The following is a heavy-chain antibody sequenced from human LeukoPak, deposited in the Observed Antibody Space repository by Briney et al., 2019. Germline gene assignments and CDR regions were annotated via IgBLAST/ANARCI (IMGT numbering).Heavy chain of an antibody. Sequence: PGGSLRVSCAASGFTFSSYSMNWVRQAPGKGLEWVSYISSSSSTIYYADSVKGRFTISRDNAKNSLYLQMNSLRAEDTAVYYCAREGYDFWSGYRNYFDYWGQGTLVTVSS. CDR3: AREGYDFWSGYRNYFDY. CDR1: GFTFSSYS. J-gene: IGHJ4*02. D-gene: IGHD3-3*01. CDR2: ISSSSSTI. V-gene: IGHV3-48*01.